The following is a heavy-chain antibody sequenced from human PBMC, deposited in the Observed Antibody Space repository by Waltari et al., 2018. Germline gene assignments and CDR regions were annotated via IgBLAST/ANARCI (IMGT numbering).Heavy chain of an antibody. V-gene: IGHV3-23*04. J-gene: IGHJ4*02. D-gene: IGHD2-2*01. CDR1: GCTFSSFA. CDR3: AKDSSSSWTYYFDY. Sequence: EVQLVESGGGLVQPGGSLRLACAASGCTFSSFAMCWVRQAPGKGLEWVSGISGGSTYNADSVKGRFTISRDNSKNTLYLQMNSLRAEDTAVYYCAKDSSSSWTYYFDYWGQGTLVTVSS. CDR2: ISGGST.